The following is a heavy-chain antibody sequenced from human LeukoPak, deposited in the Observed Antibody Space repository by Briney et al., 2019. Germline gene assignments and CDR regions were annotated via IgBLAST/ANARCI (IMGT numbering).Heavy chain of an antibody. CDR3: ARDRSMSGWYIDL. CDR1: GFIFSSYG. V-gene: IGHV3-33*01. J-gene: IGHJ2*01. D-gene: IGHD2/OR15-2a*01. Sequence: PGGSLRLSCAASGFIFSSYGMHWVRQAPGKGLEWVAVIWYDGSNKYYPDCVQGRFTISRDNSKNTLYLQVNSLRAEDTAVYYCARDRSMSGWYIDLWGRGTLVTVSS. CDR2: IWYDGSNK.